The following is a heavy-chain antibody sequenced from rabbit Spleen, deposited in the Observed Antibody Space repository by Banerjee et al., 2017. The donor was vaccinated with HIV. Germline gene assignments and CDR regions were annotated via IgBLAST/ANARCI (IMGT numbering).Heavy chain of an antibody. CDR1: GFSFSSRFY. CDR2: IHSGSSGDT. D-gene: IGHD1-1*01. Sequence: QEQLEESGGGLVKPEGSLTLTCKASGFSFSSRFYMCWVRQAPGKGLEWIACIHSGSSGDTYYASWAKGRFTISKTSSTTVTLQMTSLTVADTATYFCARDTSSSFSSYGMDLWGQGTLVTVS. V-gene: IGHV1S45*01. J-gene: IGHJ6*01. CDR3: ARDTSSSFSSYGMDL.